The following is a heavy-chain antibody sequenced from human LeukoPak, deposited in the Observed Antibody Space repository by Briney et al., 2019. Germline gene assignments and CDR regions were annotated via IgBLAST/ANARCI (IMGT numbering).Heavy chain of an antibody. CDR3: AKNGGEVDIVATKY. J-gene: IGHJ4*02. CDR1: GFTFSSYA. V-gene: IGHV3-23*01. CDR2: ISGSGGST. D-gene: IGHD5-12*01. Sequence: GGSLRLSCAASGFTFSSYAMSWVRQAPGKGLEWVSVISGSGGSTYYADSVKGRFTISRDNSKNTLYLQMNSLRAEDTAVYYCAKNGGEVDIVATKYWGQGTLVTVSS.